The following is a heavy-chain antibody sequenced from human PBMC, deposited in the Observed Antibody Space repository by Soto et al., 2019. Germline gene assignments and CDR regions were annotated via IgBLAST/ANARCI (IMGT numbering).Heavy chain of an antibody. CDR2: ISYDGSNK. D-gene: IGHD3-16*02. CDR3: AKDRFMITFGGVIAPGYYYYGMDV. CDR1: GFTFSSYG. Sequence: GGSLRLSCAASGFTFSSYGMHWVRQAPGKGLEWVAVISYDGSNKYYADSVKGRFTISRDNSKNTLYLQMNSLRAEDTAVYYCAKDRFMITFGGVIAPGYYYYGMDVWGQGTTVTVSS. V-gene: IGHV3-30*18. J-gene: IGHJ6*02.